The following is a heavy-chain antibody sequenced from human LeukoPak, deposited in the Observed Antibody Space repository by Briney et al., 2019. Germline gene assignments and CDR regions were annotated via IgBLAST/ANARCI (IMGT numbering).Heavy chain of an antibody. D-gene: IGHD2-2*01. CDR3: ARHPDCSSTSCYRGNWFDP. Sequence: GESLKISCKHSGDSFPTYWIGWVRQMPGKGLKWMGIIYPGDSDTRYSPSFQGQVTISADKSISTAYLQWSSLKASDTAMYYCARHPDCSSTSCYRGNWFDPWGQGTLVTVSS. CDR2: IYPGDSDT. CDR1: GDSFPTYW. V-gene: IGHV5-51*01. J-gene: IGHJ5*02.